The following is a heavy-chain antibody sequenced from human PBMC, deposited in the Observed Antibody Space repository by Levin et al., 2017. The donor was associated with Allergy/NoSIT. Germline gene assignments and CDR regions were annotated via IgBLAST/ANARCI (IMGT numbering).Heavy chain of an antibody. J-gene: IGHJ6*02. V-gene: IGHV4-59*01. D-gene: IGHD2/OR15-2a*01. CDR1: GGSISSYY. CDR3: ARVPNRGFLKKNDYGMDV. Sequence: PSETLSLTCTVSGGSISSYYWSWIRQPPGKGLEWIGYIYYSGSTNYNPSLKSRVTISVDTSKNQFSLKLSSVTAADTAVYYCARVPNRGFLKKNDYGMDVWGQGTTVTVSS. CDR2: IYYSGST.